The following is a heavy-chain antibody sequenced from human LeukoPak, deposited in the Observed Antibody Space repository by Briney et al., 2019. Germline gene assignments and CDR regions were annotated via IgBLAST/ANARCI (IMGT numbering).Heavy chain of an antibody. V-gene: IGHV3-23*01. CDR2: ISGGGGST. D-gene: IGHD3-9*01. Sequence: GGSLRLSCAASGFTFSSYAMSWVRQAPGKGLEWVSGISGGGGSTYYADSVKGRFTIPRDNSKNTLYLQMNSLRVEDTAVYYCAKVGPVLRYFDWLSAGDYWGQGTLLTVSS. CDR3: AKVGPVLRYFDWLSAGDY. CDR1: GFTFSSYA. J-gene: IGHJ4*02.